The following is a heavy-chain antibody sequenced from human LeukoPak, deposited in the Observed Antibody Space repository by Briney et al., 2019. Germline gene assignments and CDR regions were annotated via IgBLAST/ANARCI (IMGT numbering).Heavy chain of an antibody. D-gene: IGHD6-6*01. V-gene: IGHV3-43D*03. CDR3: AKAVAAPEYYFDY. Sequence: GGSLRLSCAASGFTFDDYAMHWVRHAPGKGLEWVSLISWDGGSTYYADSVKGRFTISRDNSKNSLYLQMNSLRAEDTALYYCAKAVAAPEYYFDYWGQGTLVTVSS. CDR2: ISWDGGST. J-gene: IGHJ4*02. CDR1: GFTFDDYA.